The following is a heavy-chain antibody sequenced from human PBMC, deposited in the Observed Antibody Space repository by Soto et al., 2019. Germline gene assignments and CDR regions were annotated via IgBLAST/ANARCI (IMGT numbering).Heavy chain of an antibody. CDR2: IYYSGST. J-gene: IGHJ5*02. Sequence: PSETLSLTCTVSGGSISSYYWSWIRQPPGKGLEWIGYIYYSGSTNYNPSLKSRVTISVDTSKNQFSLKLSSVTAADTAVYYCARDNYYDSSGYYLSWFDPWGQGTLVTVS. D-gene: IGHD3-22*01. CDR3: ARDNYYDSSGYYLSWFDP. CDR1: GGSISSYY. V-gene: IGHV4-59*01.